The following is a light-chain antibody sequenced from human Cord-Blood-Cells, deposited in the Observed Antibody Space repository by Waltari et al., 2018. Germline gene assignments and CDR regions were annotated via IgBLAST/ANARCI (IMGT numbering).Light chain of an antibody. CDR3: QQYYSTPYT. CDR2: WAS. CDR1: QSVLYSSNNKNY. V-gene: IGKV4-1*01. Sequence: DIVMTQSPDSLVVSMGERATINCKCSQSVLYSSNNKNYLAWYQQKPGQPPKLLIYWASTRESGVPDRFSGSGSGTDFTLTISSLQAEDVAVYYCQQYYSTPYTFGQGTKLEIK. J-gene: IGKJ2*01.